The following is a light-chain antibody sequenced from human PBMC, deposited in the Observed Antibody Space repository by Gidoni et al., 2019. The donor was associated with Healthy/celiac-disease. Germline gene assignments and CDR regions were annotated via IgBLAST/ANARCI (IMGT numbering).Light chain of an antibody. CDR3: QQYDKSPST. CDR2: DAS. CDR1: QDISNY. Sequence: DIQMTQSPSSLSASVGDRVTITCQASQDISNYLNWYQQKPGKAPKLLIYDASNLETGVPSRFSGSGSGTDFTFTISSLQPEEIATYYCQQYDKSPSTFGPGTKVDIK. J-gene: IGKJ3*01. V-gene: IGKV1-33*01.